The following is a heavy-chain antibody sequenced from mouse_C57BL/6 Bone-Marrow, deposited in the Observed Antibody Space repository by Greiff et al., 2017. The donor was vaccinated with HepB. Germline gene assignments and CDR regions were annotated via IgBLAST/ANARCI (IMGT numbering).Heavy chain of an antibody. V-gene: IGHV5-2*01. CDR3: ARHVYYGNYGSYAMDY. Sequence: EVKLMESGGGLVQPGESLKLSCESNEYEFPSHDMSWVRKTPEKRLELVAAINSDGGSTYYPDTMERRFIISRDNTKKTLYLQMSSLRSEDTALYYCARHVYYGNYGSYAMDYWGQGTSVTVSS. CDR1: EYEFPSHD. D-gene: IGHD2-1*01. CDR2: INSDGGST. J-gene: IGHJ4*01.